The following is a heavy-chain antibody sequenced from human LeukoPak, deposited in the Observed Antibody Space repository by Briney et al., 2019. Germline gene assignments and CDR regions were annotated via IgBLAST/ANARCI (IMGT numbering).Heavy chain of an antibody. CDR3: ATRGYSSGWYQYYFDY. CDR2: ISSNGGST. D-gene: IGHD6-19*01. CDR1: GFTFSSHA. Sequence: GGSLRLSCAASGFTFSSHAMSWVRQAPGKGLEWVSGISSNGGSTDYADSVKGRFTISRDNSKNTLYLQMNSLRAEDAAVYYCATRGYSSGWYQYYFDYWDQGTLVTVSS. V-gene: IGHV3-23*01. J-gene: IGHJ4*02.